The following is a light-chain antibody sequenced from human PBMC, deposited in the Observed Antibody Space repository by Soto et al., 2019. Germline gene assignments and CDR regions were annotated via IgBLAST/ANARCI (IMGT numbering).Light chain of an antibody. V-gene: IGLV2-14*01. CDR3: SSYTSSDTLYV. CDR2: EVN. J-gene: IGLJ1*01. CDR1: RGDVGAYNY. Sequence: QSALTQPASVSGSPGQSITISCTGTRGDVGAYNYVSWYQRHPGKAPKLLIYEVNSRPSGVSNRFSGSKSGNTASLTISGLQAEDEADYFCSSYTSSDTLYVFGSGTKVTVL.